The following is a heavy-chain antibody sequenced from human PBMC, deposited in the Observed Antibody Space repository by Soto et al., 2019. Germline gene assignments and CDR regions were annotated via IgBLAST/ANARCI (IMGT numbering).Heavy chain of an antibody. CDR2: IYPGDSDT. V-gene: IGHV5-51*01. CDR1: GYSFTSYW. J-gene: IGHJ6*02. D-gene: IGHD5-12*01. CDR3: ARSERDGYNYRDYYYYGMDV. Sequence: GESLKISCKGSGYSFTSYWIGWVRQMPGKGLEWMGIIYPGDSDTRYSPSFQGQVTISADKSISTAYLQWSSLRASDTAMYYCARSERDGYNYRDYYYYGMDVWGQGTTVTVSS.